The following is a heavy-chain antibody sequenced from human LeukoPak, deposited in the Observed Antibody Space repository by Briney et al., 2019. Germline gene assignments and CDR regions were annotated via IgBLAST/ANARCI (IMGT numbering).Heavy chain of an antibody. CDR1: GGSISSHY. V-gene: IGHV4-59*11. D-gene: IGHD1-1*01. CDR3: ARVLRNWNYFDY. CDR2: IYYSGST. Sequence: SETLPLTCTVSGGSISSHYWSWIRQPPGKGLEWIGYIYYSGSTNYNPSLKSRVTISVDTSKNQFSLKLSSVTAADTAVYYCARVLRNWNYFDYWGQGTLVTVSS. J-gene: IGHJ4*02.